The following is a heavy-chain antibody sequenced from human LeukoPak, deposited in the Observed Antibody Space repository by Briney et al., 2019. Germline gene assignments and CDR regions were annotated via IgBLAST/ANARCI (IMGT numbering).Heavy chain of an antibody. CDR1: GFTFSSYS. D-gene: IGHD4-11*01. Sequence: GGSLRLSCAASGFTFSSYSMNWVRQAPGKGLEWVSYISSSSSTIYYADSVKGRFTISRDNSKNTLYLQMNSLRAEDTAVYYCAKGQTTVTASIVYWGQGTLVTVSS. V-gene: IGHV3-48*01. CDR3: AKGQTTVTASIVY. CDR2: ISSSSSTI. J-gene: IGHJ4*02.